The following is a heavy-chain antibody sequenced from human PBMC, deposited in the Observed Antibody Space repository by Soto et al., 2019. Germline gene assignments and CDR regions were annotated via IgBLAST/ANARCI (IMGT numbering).Heavy chain of an antibody. V-gene: IGHV4-39*01. CDR2: FNYGGST. D-gene: IGHD6-19*01. CDR3: VRRSPLIAVAGHY. J-gene: IGHJ4*02. Sequence: QLQLQESGPGLVKPSETLSLTCTVSGGSISNTDYYWGWIRQPPGKGLEWIGSFNYGGSTYYSPSLKSRVTISVDTSKNQFSLKVTSVTAADTAVYYCVRRSPLIAVAGHYWGQGTLVTVSS. CDR1: GGSISNTDYY.